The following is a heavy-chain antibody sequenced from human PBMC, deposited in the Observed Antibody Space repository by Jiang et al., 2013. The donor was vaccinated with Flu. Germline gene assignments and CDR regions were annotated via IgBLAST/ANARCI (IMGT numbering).Heavy chain of an antibody. CDR3: AHDSPLMSVSLFDY. D-gene: IGHD2-15*01. CDR2: IYWDDSK. J-gene: IGHJ4*02. V-gene: IGHV2-5*02. CDR1: GFSLSTTAVG. Sequence: KPTQTLTLTCSFSGFSLSTTAVGVGWIRQPPGKALEWLALIYWDDSKYYSPSLKNRVTVTKDSSRNQVVLTMANMDPADTATYFCAHDSPLMSVSLFDYWGRGILVTVSS.